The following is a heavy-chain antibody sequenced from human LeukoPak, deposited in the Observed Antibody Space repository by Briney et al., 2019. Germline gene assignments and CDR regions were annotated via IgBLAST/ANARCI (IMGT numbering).Heavy chain of an antibody. J-gene: IGHJ6*03. D-gene: IGHD3-10*01. V-gene: IGHV3-23*01. CDR1: GFTFSSYG. CDR2: ISGSGGST. CDR3: AKSLWFGEDYYYYYMDV. Sequence: GGSLRLSCAASGFTFSSYGMSRVRQAPGKGLEWVSAISGSGGSTYYADSVKGRFTISRDNSKNTLYLQMNSLRAEDTAVYYCAKSLWFGEDYYYYYMDVWGKGTTVTISS.